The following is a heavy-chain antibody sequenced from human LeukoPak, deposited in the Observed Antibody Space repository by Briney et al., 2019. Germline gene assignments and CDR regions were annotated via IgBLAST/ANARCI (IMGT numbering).Heavy chain of an antibody. CDR2: ITSRVTDT. J-gene: IGHJ6*02. Sequence: GGSLRLSCAASGFSFSSYAMHWVRQAPGKGLEYVSGITSRVTDTSYANSVKGRFTISRDNSKNTLYLQMGSLRVEDMAVYYCARGRGTTVTASMDVWGQGTTVTVSS. V-gene: IGHV3-64*01. CDR3: ARGRGTTVTASMDV. D-gene: IGHD4-17*01. CDR1: GFSFSSYA.